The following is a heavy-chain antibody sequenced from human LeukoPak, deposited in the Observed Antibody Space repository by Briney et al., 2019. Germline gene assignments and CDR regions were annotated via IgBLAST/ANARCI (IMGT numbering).Heavy chain of an antibody. CDR2: ISSDGIST. CDR1: GFTFSSNW. D-gene: IGHD2-2*01. J-gene: IGHJ5*02. Sequence: PGESLRLSCAASGFTFSSNWMHWVRQAPGKGLVWVSRISSDGISTTYADSVKGRFTTSRDNAKNTLYLQMNSLRVEDTAVYYCASFLCPTCSWGQGTLVTVSS. V-gene: IGHV3-74*01. CDR3: ASFLCPTCS.